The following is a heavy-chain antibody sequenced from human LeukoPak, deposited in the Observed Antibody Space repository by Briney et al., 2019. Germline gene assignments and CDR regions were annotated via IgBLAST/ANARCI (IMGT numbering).Heavy chain of an antibody. CDR2: INHRGST. CDR3: ARWHRNYSEYV. Sequence: SSETLSLTCTVYVGSFSGYYWSWIRQPPGKGLEWIGEINHRGSTNYNPSPKSRVTLAVDTFKNQFSLKLSSVTAADTAVYYCARWHRNYSEYVWAKGTTVTVSS. J-gene: IGHJ6*04. V-gene: IGHV4-34*01. D-gene: IGHD4-11*01. CDR1: VGSFSGYY.